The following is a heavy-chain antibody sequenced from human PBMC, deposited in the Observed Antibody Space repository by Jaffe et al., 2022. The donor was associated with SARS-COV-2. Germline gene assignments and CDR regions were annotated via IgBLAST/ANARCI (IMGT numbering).Heavy chain of an antibody. CDR2: IYYSGST. V-gene: IGHV4-39*01. CDR1: GGSISSSSYY. CDR3: ARLRYYYDSSGYYYFDY. D-gene: IGHD3-22*01. Sequence: QLQLQESGPGLVKPSETLSLTCTVSGGSISSSSYYWGWIRQPPGKGLEWIGSIYYSGSTYYNPSLKSRVTISVDTSKNQFSLKLSSVTAADTAVYYCARLRYYYDSSGYYYFDYWGQGTLVTVSS. J-gene: IGHJ4*02.